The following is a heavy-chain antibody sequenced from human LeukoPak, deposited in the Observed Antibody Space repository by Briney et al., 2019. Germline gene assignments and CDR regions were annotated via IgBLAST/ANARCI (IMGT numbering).Heavy chain of an antibody. CDR2: IYYSGST. CDR3: AILSHYYGGY. Sequence: SETLSLTCTVSGGSISSSSYYWGWIRQPPGKGLEWIESIYYSGSTYYNPSLKSRVTISVDTSKNQFSLKLSSVTAADTAVYYCAILSHYYGGYWGQGTLVSVSS. V-gene: IGHV4-39*01. CDR1: GGSISSSSYY. D-gene: IGHD3-10*01. J-gene: IGHJ4*02.